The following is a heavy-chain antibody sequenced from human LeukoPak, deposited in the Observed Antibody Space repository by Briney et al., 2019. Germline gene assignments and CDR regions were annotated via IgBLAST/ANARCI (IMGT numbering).Heavy chain of an antibody. Sequence: PGGSLRLSCAASGFTVSSNYMSWVRQALGKGLEWVSVLYTDGRAFHADSMKGRFTISRDNSKNTVYLEMNSLKSEDTAVYYCAKWHGELSIFENWGQGALVTVSS. CDR1: GFTVSSNY. D-gene: IGHD3-10*01. CDR3: AKWHGELSIFEN. CDR2: LYTDGRA. J-gene: IGHJ4*02. V-gene: IGHV3-66*02.